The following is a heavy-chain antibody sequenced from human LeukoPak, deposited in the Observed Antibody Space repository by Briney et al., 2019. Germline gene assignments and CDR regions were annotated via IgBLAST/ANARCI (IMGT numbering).Heavy chain of an antibody. Sequence: SVTVSFKASVGTFISYAISWVRQAPGQGVEWMGGIIPIFGTANYAQKFQGRVTITTDESTSTAYTELSSLRSEDTAVYYCASDPSSSGYDRGSAEYFQHWGQGTLVTVSS. CDR2: IIPIFGTA. CDR1: VGTFISYA. V-gene: IGHV1-69*05. CDR3: ASDPSSSGYDRGSAEYFQH. J-gene: IGHJ1*01. D-gene: IGHD3-22*01.